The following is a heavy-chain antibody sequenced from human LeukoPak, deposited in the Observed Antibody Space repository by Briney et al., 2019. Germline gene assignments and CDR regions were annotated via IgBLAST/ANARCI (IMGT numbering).Heavy chain of an antibody. CDR2: VYLGGST. D-gene: IGHD2-21*01. J-gene: IGHJ4*02. Sequence: PSETLSLTCNVSGASFNYYYWSWIRQPAGKGLEWIGRVYLGGSTNYNPSLKSRVMMSLDKANNQFSLRPSSVTAADTAIYYCARDHCDDAACYPFDRWGQGTLVTVSS. CDR3: ARDHCDDAACYPFDR. V-gene: IGHV4-4*07. CDR1: GASFNYYY.